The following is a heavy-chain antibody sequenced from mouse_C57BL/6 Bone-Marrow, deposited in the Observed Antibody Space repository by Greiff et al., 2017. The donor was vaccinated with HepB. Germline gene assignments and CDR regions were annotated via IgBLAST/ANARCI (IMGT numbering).Heavy chain of an antibody. CDR3: VIYYYGSSYAMDY. Sequence: VQLKQSGAELVRPGASVKLSCTASGFNIKDDYMHWVKQRPEQGLEWIGWIDPENGDTEYASKFQGKATITADTSSNTAYLQRSSLTSEDTAVYYCVIYYYGSSYAMDYWGQGTSVTVSS. CDR1: GFNIKDDY. D-gene: IGHD1-1*01. J-gene: IGHJ4*01. V-gene: IGHV14-4*01. CDR2: IDPENGDT.